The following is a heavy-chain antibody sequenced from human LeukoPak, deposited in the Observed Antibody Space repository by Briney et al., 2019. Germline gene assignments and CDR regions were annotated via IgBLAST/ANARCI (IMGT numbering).Heavy chain of an antibody. Sequence: GGSLRLSCEASGFTFDDYTMHWVRQAPGKGLEWVSLIRRDGGSTYYADSVKGRFTISRDNSKNTLYLQMNSLRAEDTAVYYCAKEFSVTTVPRIDYWGQGTLVTVSS. CDR1: GFTFDDYT. J-gene: IGHJ4*02. V-gene: IGHV3-43*01. CDR3: AKEFSVTTVPRIDY. CDR2: IRRDGGST. D-gene: IGHD4-17*01.